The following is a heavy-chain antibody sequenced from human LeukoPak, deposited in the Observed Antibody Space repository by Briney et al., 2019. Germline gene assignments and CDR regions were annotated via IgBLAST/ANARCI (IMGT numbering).Heavy chain of an antibody. Sequence: GSLRLSCTASGFTFGDYAMSWVRQPPGKGLEWIGEIYHSGSTNYNPSLKSRVTISVDTSKNQFSLKLYSVTAADTAVYYCARGGDYGDYVFHYWGQGTLVTVSS. V-gene: IGHV4-34*01. D-gene: IGHD4-17*01. J-gene: IGHJ4*02. CDR2: IYHSGST. CDR1: GFTFGDYA. CDR3: ARGGDYGDYVFHY.